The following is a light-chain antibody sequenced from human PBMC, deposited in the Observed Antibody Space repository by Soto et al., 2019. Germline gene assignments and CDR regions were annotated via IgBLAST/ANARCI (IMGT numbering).Light chain of an antibody. J-gene: IGKJ1*01. CDR1: QSVLYSANNQNY. CDR2: WAS. CDR3: LQYYSTPRT. Sequence: DIVMTQSPDSLAVSLGERATINCKSSQSVLYSANNQNYLAWYQQKPGQPPKLLIYWASTRESGVPDRFSGSGSGTDFTLTISSLQAEDVAVYYCLQYYSTPRTFGQGTKVEI. V-gene: IGKV4-1*01.